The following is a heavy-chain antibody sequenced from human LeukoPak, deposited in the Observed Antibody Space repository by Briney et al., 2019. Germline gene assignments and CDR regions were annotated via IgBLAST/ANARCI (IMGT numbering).Heavy chain of an antibody. CDR3: ARRRYYGSGSYTKNWFDP. CDR2: INPNSGGT. D-gene: IGHD3-10*01. V-gene: IGHV1-2*02. J-gene: IGHJ5*02. Sequence: ASVKVSCKASGYTFTGYYMHWARQAPGQGLEWMGWINPNSGGTNYAQKFQGRVTMTRDTSISTAYMELSRLRSDDTAVYYCARRRYYGSGSYTKNWFDPWGQGTLVTVSS. CDR1: GYTFTGYY.